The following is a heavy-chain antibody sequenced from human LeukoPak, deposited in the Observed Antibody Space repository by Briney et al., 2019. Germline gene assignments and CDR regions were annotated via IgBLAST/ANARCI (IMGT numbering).Heavy chain of an antibody. Sequence: SETLSLTCTVSGGSISSYYWSWIRQPPGKGLEWIGYIYYSGSTYYNPSLKSRVTISVDTSKSQFSLKLSSVTAADTAVYYCARLGRGYSYGAPFYYYYGMDVWGQGTTVTVSS. D-gene: IGHD5-18*01. J-gene: IGHJ6*02. CDR3: ARLGRGYSYGAPFYYYYGMDV. V-gene: IGHV4-59*12. CDR2: IYYSGST. CDR1: GGSISSYY.